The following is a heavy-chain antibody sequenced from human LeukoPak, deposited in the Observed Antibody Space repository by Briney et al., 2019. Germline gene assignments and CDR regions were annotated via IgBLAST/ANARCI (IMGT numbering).Heavy chain of an antibody. V-gene: IGHV3-64*01. Sequence: GGSLRLSCAASGFTFSSYAMHWVRQAPGKGLEYVSAISSNGGSTYYANSVKGRFTISRDNSKNTLYLQMGSLRAEDMAVYYCARGYSSGWYPGGYYFDYWGQGTLVTVSS. CDR1: GFTFSSYA. CDR3: ARGYSSGWYPGGYYFDY. D-gene: IGHD6-19*01. CDR2: ISSNGGST. J-gene: IGHJ4*02.